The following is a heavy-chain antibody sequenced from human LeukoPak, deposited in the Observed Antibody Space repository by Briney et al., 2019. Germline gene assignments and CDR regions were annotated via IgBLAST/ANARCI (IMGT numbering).Heavy chain of an antibody. CDR2: IIPIFGIP. D-gene: IGHD6-25*01. V-gene: IGHV1-69*13. Sequence: GASVKVSCKASGGTFRTFAISWVRQAPGQGLEWIGGIIPIFGIPDSAQKFQGRLTITADGSTTTAYMELSSLRSDDTAIYYCGLSGNYYYYYMDVWGKGTTVTISS. CDR3: GLSGNYYYYYMDV. J-gene: IGHJ6*03. CDR1: GGTFRTFA.